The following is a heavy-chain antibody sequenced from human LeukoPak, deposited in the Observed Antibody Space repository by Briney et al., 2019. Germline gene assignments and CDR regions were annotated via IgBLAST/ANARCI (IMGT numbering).Heavy chain of an antibody. D-gene: IGHD2-2*01. CDR1: GFTFSNYA. V-gene: IGHV3-30-3*01. Sequence: PGESLKISCEGTGFTFSNYAVHWVRQAPGKGLEWVAVISYDGSNKYNADSVRGRFTISRDNSENTLYLQMNSLRAEDTAVYYCARIFCSSTSCYYFDHWGQGTLVTVSS. CDR3: ARIFCSSTSCYYFDH. J-gene: IGHJ4*02. CDR2: ISYDGSNK.